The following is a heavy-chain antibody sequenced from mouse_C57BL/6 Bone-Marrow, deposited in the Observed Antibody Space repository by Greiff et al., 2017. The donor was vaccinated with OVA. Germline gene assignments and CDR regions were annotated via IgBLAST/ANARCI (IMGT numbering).Heavy chain of an antibody. V-gene: IGHV1-82*01. Sequence: QVQLKQSGPELVKPGASVKISCKASGYAFSSSWMNWVKQRPGKGLEWIGRIYPGDGDTNYNGKFKGKATLTADKSSSTAYMQLSSLTSEDSAVYFCARSGPGGFDYWGQGTTLTVSS. J-gene: IGHJ2*01. CDR2: IYPGDGDT. CDR3: ARSGPGGFDY. D-gene: IGHD3-1*01. CDR1: GYAFSSSW.